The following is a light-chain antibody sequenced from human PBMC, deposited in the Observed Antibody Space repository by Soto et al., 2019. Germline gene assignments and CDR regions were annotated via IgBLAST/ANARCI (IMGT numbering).Light chain of an antibody. J-gene: IGLJ3*02. CDR1: SSDVGNYKY. CDR2: EVS. CDR3: TSFTTTNIWV. Sequence: QSALTQPASVSGSPGQSITISCTGTSSDVGNYKYVSWYQQHPGKAPKLMIYEVSNRPSGVSNRFSGSKSGNTASLTISGLQAEDETDYYCTSFTTTNIWVFGGGNKLTVL. V-gene: IGLV2-14*01.